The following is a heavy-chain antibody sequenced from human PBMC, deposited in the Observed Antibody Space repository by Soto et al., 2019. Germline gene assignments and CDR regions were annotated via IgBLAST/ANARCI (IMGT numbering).Heavy chain of an antibody. CDR1: GGSISSYY. CDR3: ARDLGIASHNWFDP. Sequence: SETLSLTCTVSGGSISSYYWSWIRQPPGKGLEWIGYIYYSGSTNYNPSLKSRVTISVDASKNQFSLKLSSVTAADTAVYNCARDLGIASHNWFDPWGQGTLVTVSS. CDR2: IYYSGST. J-gene: IGHJ5*02. V-gene: IGHV4-59*12. D-gene: IGHD6-13*01.